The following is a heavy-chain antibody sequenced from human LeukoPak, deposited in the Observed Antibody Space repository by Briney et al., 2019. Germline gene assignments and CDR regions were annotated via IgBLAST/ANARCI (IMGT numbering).Heavy chain of an antibody. CDR2: ISAYNGNT. D-gene: IGHD1-26*01. Sequence: ASVKVSCKASGYIFINHGIAWMRQAPGQGLEYMGWISAYNGNTEYAQKLQGRVTMTTDTSTSTAYMELRSLRSDDTAVYYCARWGGSPNDYWGQGTLVTVSS. V-gene: IGHV1-18*01. CDR1: GYIFINHG. J-gene: IGHJ4*02. CDR3: ARWGGSPNDY.